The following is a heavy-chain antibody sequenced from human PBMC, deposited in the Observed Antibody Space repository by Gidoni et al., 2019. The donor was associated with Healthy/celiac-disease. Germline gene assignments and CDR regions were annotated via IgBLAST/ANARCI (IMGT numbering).Heavy chain of an antibody. D-gene: IGHD4-17*01. Sequence: VAFIRYDGSNKYYADSVKGRFTISRDNSKNTLYLQMNRLRAEDTAVYYCAKGINDYGDYGGDYWGQGTLVTVSS. CDR3: AKGINDYGDYGGDY. V-gene: IGHV3-30*02. J-gene: IGHJ4*02. CDR2: IRYDGSNK.